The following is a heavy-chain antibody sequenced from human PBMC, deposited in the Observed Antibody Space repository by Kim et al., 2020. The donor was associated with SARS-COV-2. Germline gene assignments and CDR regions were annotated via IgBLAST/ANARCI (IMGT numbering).Heavy chain of an antibody. V-gene: IGHV4-59*08. D-gene: IGHD3-10*01. J-gene: IGHJ4*02. Sequence: NYNPSLKSRVTISVDTSKNQFSLKLSSVTAADTAVYYCARRRRAFTIHDYWGQGTLVTVSS. CDR3: ARRRRAFTIHDY.